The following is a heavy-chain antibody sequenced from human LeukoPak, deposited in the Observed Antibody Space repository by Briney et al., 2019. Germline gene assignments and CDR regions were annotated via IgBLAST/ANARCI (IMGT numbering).Heavy chain of an antibody. V-gene: IGHV1-8*02. CDR1: GYTFTGYY. CDR2: MNPNSGNT. CDR3: ARAKGRTMVRGVIFYYYYYYYMDV. Sequence: ASVKVSCKASGYTFTGYYMHWVRQAPGQGLEWMGWMNPNSGNTGYAQKFQGRVTMTRNTSISTAYMELSSLRSEDTAVYYCARAKGRTMVRGVIFYYYYYYYMDVWGKGTTVTISS. D-gene: IGHD3-10*01. J-gene: IGHJ6*03.